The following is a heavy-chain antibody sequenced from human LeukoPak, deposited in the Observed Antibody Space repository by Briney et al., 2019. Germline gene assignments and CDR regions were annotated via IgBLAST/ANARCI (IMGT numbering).Heavy chain of an antibody. J-gene: IGHJ4*02. V-gene: IGHV1-18*01. D-gene: IGHD3-10*01. CDR3: ARATMVRGVTFQPDY. CDR2: ISAYNGNT. CDR1: GYTFTTYG. Sequence: ASVKVSCKASGYTFTTYGISWVRQAPGQGLEWMGWISAYNGNTNYAERLQGRVTMTTDTSTTTAYMELRSLRSDDTAVYYCARATMVRGVTFQPDYWGQGTLVTVSS.